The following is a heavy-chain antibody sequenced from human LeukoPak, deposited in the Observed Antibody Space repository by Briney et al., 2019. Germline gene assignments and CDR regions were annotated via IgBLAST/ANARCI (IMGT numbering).Heavy chain of an antibody. CDR2: IYHSGST. Sequence: SSETLSLTCTVSGYSISSGYYWGWIRQPPGKGLEWIGSIYHSGSTYYNPSLKSRVTISVDTSTNQFSLKLSSVTAADTAVYYCARASGGTHPYFDYWGQGTLVTVSS. V-gene: IGHV4-38-2*02. D-gene: IGHD4-23*01. CDR3: ARASGGTHPYFDY. CDR1: GYSISSGYY. J-gene: IGHJ4*02.